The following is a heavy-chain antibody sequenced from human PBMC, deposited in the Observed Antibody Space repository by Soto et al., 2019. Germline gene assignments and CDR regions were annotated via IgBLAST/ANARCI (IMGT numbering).Heavy chain of an antibody. J-gene: IGHJ4*02. V-gene: IGHV1-46*01. CDR3: AKGITGPKGYDSSGYYSGLDY. D-gene: IGHD3-22*01. CDR1: GYTFTSYC. CDR2: INPSGGST. Sequence: ASVKVSCKASGYTFTSYCMHWVRQAPGQGLEWMGIINPSGGSTSYAQKFQGRVTMTRDTSTSTVYMELSSLRSEDTAVYYCAKGITGPKGYDSSGYYSGLDYWGQGTLVTVSS.